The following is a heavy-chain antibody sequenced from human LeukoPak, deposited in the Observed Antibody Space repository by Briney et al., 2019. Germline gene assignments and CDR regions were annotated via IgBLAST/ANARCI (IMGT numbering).Heavy chain of an antibody. CDR1: GYTFSTYD. CDR3: ARDPPEESNFDF. Sequence: ASVRVSCKASGYTFSTYDINWVRQAPGQGLEWMGWMSPNNNNAGYAQNFQGTLTLSCDTSISTAYMELSSLRSDDTAVYYCARDPPEESNFDFWGQGTLVTVSS. J-gene: IGHJ4*01. V-gene: IGHV1-8*01. D-gene: IGHD1-14*01. CDR2: MSPNNNNA.